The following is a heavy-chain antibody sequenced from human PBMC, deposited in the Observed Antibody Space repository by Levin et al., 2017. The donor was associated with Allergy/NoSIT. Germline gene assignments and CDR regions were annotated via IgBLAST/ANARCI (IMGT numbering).Heavy chain of an antibody. V-gene: IGHV3-9*01. CDR2: ISWNSGSI. J-gene: IGHJ6*03. CDR1: GFTFDDYA. D-gene: IGHD6-13*01. Sequence: SGGSLRLSCAASGFTFDDYAMHWVRQAPGKGLEWVSGISWNSGSIGYADSVKGRFTISRDNAKNSLYLQMNSLRAEDTALYYCAKSVGSSWYLDYYYMDVWGKGTTVTVSS. CDR3: AKSVGSSWYLDYYYMDV.